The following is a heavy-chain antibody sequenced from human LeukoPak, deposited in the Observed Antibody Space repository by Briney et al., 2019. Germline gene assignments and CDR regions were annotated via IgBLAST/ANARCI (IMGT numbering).Heavy chain of an antibody. Sequence: PGRSLRLSCAASGFTFSSYAMHWVRQAPGKGLEWVAVISYDGSNKYYADSVKGRFTISRDNSKNTLYLQMNSLRAEDTAVYYCARLESGGDCPWGQGTLVTVSS. CDR3: ARLESGGDCP. J-gene: IGHJ5*02. CDR2: ISYDGSNK. CDR1: GFTFSSYA. V-gene: IGHV3-30*04. D-gene: IGHD2-21*02.